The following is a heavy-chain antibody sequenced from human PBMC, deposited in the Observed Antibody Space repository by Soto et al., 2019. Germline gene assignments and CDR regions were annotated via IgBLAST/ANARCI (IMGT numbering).Heavy chain of an antibody. J-gene: IGHJ6*01. V-gene: IGHV1-69*13. CDR3: ARSVSFRYQLLKRGMDV. CDR2: IIPIFATA. Sequence: SVKVSCKASGGTFSSYAISWVRQAPGQGLEWMGGIIPIFATANYAQKFQGRVMITVDESTSTAYMELSSLRSEDTAVYYCARSVSFRYQLLKRGMDVWGQGTTGTSPQ. D-gene: IGHD2-2*01. CDR1: GGTFSSYA.